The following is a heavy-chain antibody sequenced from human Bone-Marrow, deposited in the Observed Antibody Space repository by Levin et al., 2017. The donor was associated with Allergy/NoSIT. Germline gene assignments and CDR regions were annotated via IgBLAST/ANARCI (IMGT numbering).Heavy chain of an antibody. CDR1: GFTFSAFG. CDR2: VSHDGSHR. D-gene: IGHD1-26*01. CDR3: SRDRGEWGQFYLDS. V-gene: IGHV3-33*01. Sequence: GGSLRLSCAAYGFTFSAFGMHWVRQAPGRGLEWVAVVSHDGSHRVYADSVKARFTISRDNSKKIHYLQMDSLGPEDTAVYYCSRDRGEWGQFYLDSWGQGILVTVSS. J-gene: IGHJ4*02.